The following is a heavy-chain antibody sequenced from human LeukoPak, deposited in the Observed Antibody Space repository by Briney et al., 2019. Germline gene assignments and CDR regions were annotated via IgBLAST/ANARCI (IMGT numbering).Heavy chain of an antibody. CDR3: ARDPIFLGREGSIDY. CDR1: GGTFSSYA. CDR2: IIPIFGTA. V-gene: IGHV1-69*01. D-gene: IGHD3-9*01. J-gene: IGHJ4*02. Sequence: GSSVKVSCKASGGTFSSYAISWVRQAPGQGLEWMGGIIPIFGTANYAQKFQGRVTITADESTSTAYMELSSLRSEDTAVYYCARDPIFLGREGSIDYWGQGTLVTVSS.